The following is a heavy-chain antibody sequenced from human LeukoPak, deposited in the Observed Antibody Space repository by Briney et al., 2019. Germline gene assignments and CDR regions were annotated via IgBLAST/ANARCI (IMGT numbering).Heavy chain of an antibody. V-gene: IGHV3-53*01. D-gene: IGHD3-22*01. CDR1: GFTVSNKY. Sequence: GGSLRLSCAASGFTVSNKYMTWVRQAPGKGLEWVSLIYSDGRTYYADSVKGRCTISRDNSKNTLYLQMNSLRVEDTAVYYCTRGLFLSGYLDAFDIWGQGTVVTVSS. CDR2: IYSDGRT. J-gene: IGHJ3*02. CDR3: TRGLFLSGYLDAFDI.